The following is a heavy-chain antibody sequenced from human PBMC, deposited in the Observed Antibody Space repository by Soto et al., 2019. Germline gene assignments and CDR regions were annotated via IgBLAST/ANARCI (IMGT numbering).Heavy chain of an antibody. CDR2: ISGSGGST. J-gene: IGHJ4*02. D-gene: IGHD7-27*01. CDR3: AKDSNWGGYFDY. V-gene: IGHV3-23*01. Sequence: EVQLLESGGGLVQPGGSLRLSCAASGFTFSSYAMSWVRQAPGKGLEWVSAISGSGGSTYYADSVKGRFTISRDNSKNTLYLQMNSLIAEDTAVYYCAKDSNWGGYFDYWGQGTMVTVSS. CDR1: GFTFSSYA.